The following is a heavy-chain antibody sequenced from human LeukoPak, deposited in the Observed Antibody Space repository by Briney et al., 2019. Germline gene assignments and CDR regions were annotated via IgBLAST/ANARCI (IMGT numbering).Heavy chain of an antibody. CDR1: GFTFSSYA. V-gene: IGHV3-23*01. CDR3: AKDRALMTTVTTTADY. D-gene: IGHD4-17*01. Sequence: GGSLRLSCAASGFTFSSYAMSWVRQAPGKGLEWVSAISGSGGSTYYADSVKGRFTISRDNSKNTLYLQMNSLRAEDTAVYYCAKDRALMTTVTTTADYWGQGTLVTVSS. J-gene: IGHJ4*02. CDR2: ISGSGGST.